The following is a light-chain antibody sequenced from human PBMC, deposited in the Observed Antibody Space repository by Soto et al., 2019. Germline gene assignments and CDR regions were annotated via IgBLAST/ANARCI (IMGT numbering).Light chain of an antibody. V-gene: IGKV1-9*01. Sequence: DIQLTQSPSFLSASVGDRVTITCRASQGLSSDLAWYQQKPGKAPKLLIYAASTLQSGVPSRFSGSGSGTEFTRTISSLQTADFATYYCQQLNSYPITFGQGTRLEIK. CDR3: QQLNSYPIT. CDR2: AAS. J-gene: IGKJ5*01. CDR1: QGLSSD.